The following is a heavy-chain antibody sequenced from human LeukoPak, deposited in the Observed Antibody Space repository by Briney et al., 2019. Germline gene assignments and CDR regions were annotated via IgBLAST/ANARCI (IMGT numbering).Heavy chain of an antibody. CDR1: GDAITGSSYY. J-gene: IGHJ3*02. Sequence: SETLSLTCSVSGDAITGSSYYWGWIRQPPGKGLEWIGSMYYSGSTYSNPSLKSRVTMSADTSKNQFSLKLSSVTAADTAVYYCARDRSRLDIWGQGTMVTVSS. CDR3: ARDRSRLDI. CDR2: MYYSGST. V-gene: IGHV4-39*07.